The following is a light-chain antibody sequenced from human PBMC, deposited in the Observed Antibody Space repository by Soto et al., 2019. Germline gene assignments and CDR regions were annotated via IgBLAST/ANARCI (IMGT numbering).Light chain of an antibody. J-gene: IGLJ2*01. V-gene: IGLV4-69*01. CDR3: QTWGSDIHVV. CDR2: LNSDGSH. Sequence: QSVLTQSPSASASLGASVKLTCTLSSGHSSYTIAWHQQQPEKGPRYLMRLNSDGSHRKGDGIPARFSGSSSGAERYLTISSLQSEDEADYYCQTWGSDIHVVFGGGTKLTVL. CDR1: SGHSSYT.